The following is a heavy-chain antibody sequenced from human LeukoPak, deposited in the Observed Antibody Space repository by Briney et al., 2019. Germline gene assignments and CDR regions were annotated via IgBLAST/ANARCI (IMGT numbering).Heavy chain of an antibody. D-gene: IGHD3-3*01. Sequence: GESLKISCKGSAYSFTSYWIGWVRQMPGKGLEWMGIIYPGDSDTRYSPSFQGQVTISADKSISTVYLQWSSLKASDTAMYYCATGSIFGVITLDYWGPGTLVTVSS. J-gene: IGHJ4*02. CDR1: AYSFTSYW. V-gene: IGHV5-51*01. CDR3: ATGSIFGVITLDY. CDR2: IYPGDSDT.